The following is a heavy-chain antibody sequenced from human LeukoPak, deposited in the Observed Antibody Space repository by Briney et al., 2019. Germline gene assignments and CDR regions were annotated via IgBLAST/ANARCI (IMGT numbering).Heavy chain of an antibody. CDR3: ARIRGEYCRGGRCYDTDAFDI. J-gene: IGHJ3*02. D-gene: IGHD2-15*01. CDR1: GYTFTGYY. Sequence: ASVKVSCKASGYTFTGYYMHWVRQAPGQGLEWMGWINPNSGGTNYAQKFQGRVTMTRDTSISTAYMELSRLRSDDTAVYYCARIRGEYCRGGRCYDTDAFDIWGQGTLVTVSS. V-gene: IGHV1-2*02. CDR2: INPNSGGT.